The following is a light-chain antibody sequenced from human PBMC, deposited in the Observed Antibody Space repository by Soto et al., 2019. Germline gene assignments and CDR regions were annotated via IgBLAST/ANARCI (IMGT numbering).Light chain of an antibody. V-gene: IGKV3-11*01. CDR1: QSVSSY. CDR2: DSS. J-gene: IGKJ5*01. CDR3: QQYTGPPTT. Sequence: EVVLTQSPVTLSLSPGERATLSCRASQSVSSYLAWYQQKPGQAPRLLIYDSSDRATGIPARFSGSGSGTDFTLTISRLEPEDFAVYFCQQYTGPPTTFGQGTRLEIK.